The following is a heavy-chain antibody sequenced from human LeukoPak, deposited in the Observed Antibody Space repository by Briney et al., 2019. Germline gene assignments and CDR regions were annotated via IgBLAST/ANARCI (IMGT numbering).Heavy chain of an antibody. V-gene: IGHV3-33*06. CDR2: IWYDGSNE. D-gene: IGHD4-17*01. CDR3: AKSPYGDYYLDFDY. Sequence: GGSLRLSCAASGRSFSSHGRHWVRQAPGKGLEWVAVIWYDGSNEYYLDSLRGRFTISRDNSRKTLYLHMNSLRAEDTAVYYCAKSPYGDYYLDFDYWGQGTLVTVSS. J-gene: IGHJ4*02. CDR1: GRSFSSHG.